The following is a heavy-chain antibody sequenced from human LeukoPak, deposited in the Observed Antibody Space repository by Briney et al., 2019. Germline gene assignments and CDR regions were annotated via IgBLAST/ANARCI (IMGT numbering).Heavy chain of an antibody. CDR3: ARCRRPTAGRWFDP. V-gene: IGHV4-34*01. Sequence: SETLSLTCTVSGGSISSYYWSWIRQPPGKGLEWIGEINHSGSTNYNPSLKSRVTISVDTSKNQFSLKLSSVTAADTAVYYCARCRRPTAGRWFDPWGQGTLVTVSS. CDR2: INHSGST. CDR1: GGSISSYY. J-gene: IGHJ5*02.